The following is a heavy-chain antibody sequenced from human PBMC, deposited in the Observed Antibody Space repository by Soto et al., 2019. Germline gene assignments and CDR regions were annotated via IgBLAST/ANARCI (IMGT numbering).Heavy chain of an antibody. CDR3: ARGGDMEAAVAKPECYYGMEF. CDR1: GCTFSNYA. J-gene: IGHJ6*01. V-gene: IGHV1-69*13. Sequence: SVKVSCKASGCTFSNYAFSWVRQAPGQGPEWMGGIIPIFGTPNYAQKFQARLTITADESTSTAYMELSSLRSEDTDVYYCARGGDMEAAVAKPECYYGMEFLGQGTTFTVSS. CDR2: IIPIFGTP. D-gene: IGHD6-13*01.